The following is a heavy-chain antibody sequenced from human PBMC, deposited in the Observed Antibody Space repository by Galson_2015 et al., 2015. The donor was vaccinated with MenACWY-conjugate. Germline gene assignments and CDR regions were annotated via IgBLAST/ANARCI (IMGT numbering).Heavy chain of an antibody. CDR1: GYTLTELS. Sequence: SVKVSCKVSGYTLTELSMHWVRQAPGKGLEWMGGFDPEDGETIYAQKFQGRVTMTEDTSTDTAYMELSSLRSEDTAMYYCATDRGYDSSGYYYGFGYWGQGTLVTVSS. D-gene: IGHD3-22*01. J-gene: IGHJ4*02. CDR2: FDPEDGET. V-gene: IGHV1-24*01. CDR3: ATDRGYDSSGYYYGFGY.